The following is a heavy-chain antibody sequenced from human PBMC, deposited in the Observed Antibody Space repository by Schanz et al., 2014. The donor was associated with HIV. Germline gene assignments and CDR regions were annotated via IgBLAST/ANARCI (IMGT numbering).Heavy chain of an antibody. CDR3: ARGYYDSSGYIHAFDI. V-gene: IGHV4-59*06. CDR2: IYYSGST. Sequence: QVQLQESGPRLVKPSETLSLTCSVSGGSISDYYWSWIRQPPGKGLEWIGYIYYSGSTYYNPSLKSRVTISVDTSKNQFSLKLSSVTAADTAVYYCARGYYDSSGYIHAFDIWGQGTMVTVSS. D-gene: IGHD3-22*01. CDR1: GGSISDYY. J-gene: IGHJ3*02.